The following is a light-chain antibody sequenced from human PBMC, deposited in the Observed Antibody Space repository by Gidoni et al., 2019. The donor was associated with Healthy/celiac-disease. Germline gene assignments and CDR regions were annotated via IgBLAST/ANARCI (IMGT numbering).Light chain of an antibody. J-gene: IGKJ3*01. V-gene: IGKV3-11*01. CDR1: QSVSSY. CDR2: GAS. CDR3: QQRSNWPPRFT. Sequence: DIVLTQSPATLSLSPGERATRSCRASQSVSSYLAWYQQKPGLAPRLLIYGASNKDTGIPARFSGRGSGTDFTLTISSLEPEDFAVYYCQQRSNWPPRFTFXPXTKVEIK.